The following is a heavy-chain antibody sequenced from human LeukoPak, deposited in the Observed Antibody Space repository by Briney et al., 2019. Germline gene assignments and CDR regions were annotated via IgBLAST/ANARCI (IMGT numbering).Heavy chain of an antibody. V-gene: IGHV3-74*01. CDR1: GFTFSSYW. CDR2: ISIDGSTT. J-gene: IGHJ4*02. Sequence: GGSLRLSCVGSGFTFSSYWMHWIRQGPGKGLEWVSRISIDGSTTTYADSVKDRFTISRDNSRSTLYLQMNSLRPEDTAIYYCAREGYYGSGSPPSLYFDYWGQGTLVTVSS. D-gene: IGHD3-10*01. CDR3: AREGYYGSGSPPSLYFDY.